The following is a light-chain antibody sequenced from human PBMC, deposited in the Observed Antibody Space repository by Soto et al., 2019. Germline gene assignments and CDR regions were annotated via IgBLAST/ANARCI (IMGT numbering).Light chain of an antibody. Sequence: DIQMTQSPSSLSASVGDRVTITCRASQSISSYLNWYQHKPGKAPKLLIFAASSLQSGVPSRFSGSGSGTDYTLTINSLQPEDFATYYCQQSHSTPPITFGQGTRLEIK. V-gene: IGKV1-39*01. CDR1: QSISSY. CDR3: QQSHSTPPIT. CDR2: AAS. J-gene: IGKJ5*01.